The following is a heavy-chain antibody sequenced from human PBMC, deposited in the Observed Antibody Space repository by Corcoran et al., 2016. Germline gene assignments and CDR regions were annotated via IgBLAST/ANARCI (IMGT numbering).Heavy chain of an antibody. D-gene: IGHD2-2*01. J-gene: IGHJ4*02. CDR1: GYSSSSGYY. CDR2: VYHSGST. Sequence: QVQLQESGPGLVKPSETLSLPCTVSGYSSSSGYYWGWSRQPPGKGVEWIGSVYHSGSTYYNPSLRSRVTISLHTSKNQRSVKLSSVTAAGTSVDYCATGPYCSSTSCRLDYWGQGTLVTVSS. CDR3: ATGPYCSSTSCRLDY. V-gene: IGHV4-38-2*02.